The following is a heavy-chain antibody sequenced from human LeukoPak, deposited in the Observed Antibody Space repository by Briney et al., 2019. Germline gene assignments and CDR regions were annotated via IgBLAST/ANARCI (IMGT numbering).Heavy chain of an antibody. V-gene: IGHV4-59*08. D-gene: IGHD6-13*01. Sequence: SETLSLTCTVSGGSISSYYWSWIRQPPGKGLEWIGYIYYSGSTNYNPSLKSRVTISVDTSKNQFSLKLSSVTAADTAVYYCATEGSSSSWDYWGQGTLVTVSS. CDR1: GGSISSYY. J-gene: IGHJ4*02. CDR2: IYYSGST. CDR3: ATEGSSSSWDY.